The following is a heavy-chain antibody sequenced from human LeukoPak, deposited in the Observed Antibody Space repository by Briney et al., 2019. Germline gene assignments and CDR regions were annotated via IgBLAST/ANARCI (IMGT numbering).Heavy chain of an antibody. CDR1: GFTFNSYA. CDR2: ISASGGTT. V-gene: IGHV3-23*01. CDR3: AKAQGWLNWFDP. Sequence: GGSLRLSCAASGFTFNSYAMSWVRQAPGKGLEWVSAISASGGTTYYADSVKGRFTISRDNSKNTLYLQMNSLRAEDTAVYYCAKAQGWLNWFDPWGQGTLVTVSS. J-gene: IGHJ5*02. D-gene: IGHD2-15*01.